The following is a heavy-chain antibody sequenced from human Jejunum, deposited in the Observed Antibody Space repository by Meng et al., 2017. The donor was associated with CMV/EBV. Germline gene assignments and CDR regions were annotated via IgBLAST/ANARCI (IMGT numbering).Heavy chain of an antibody. CDR1: GLSVRANY. V-gene: IGHV3-53*01. CDR3: SSFDYAGHPDSFDI. D-gene: IGHD3-9*01. CDR2: FYTGGQT. Sequence: SGLSVRANYMTWVRQAPGKGLEWVSVFYTGGQTYYADAVKGRFTISRDTSKNTVDLQMNSLRAEDTAVYYCSSFDYAGHPDSFDIWGQGTLVTVSS. J-gene: IGHJ4*01.